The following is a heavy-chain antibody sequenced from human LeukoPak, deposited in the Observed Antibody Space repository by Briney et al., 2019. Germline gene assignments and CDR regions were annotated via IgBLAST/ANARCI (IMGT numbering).Heavy chain of an antibody. D-gene: IGHD3-9*01. V-gene: IGHV4-30-2*01. CDR2: IYHSGST. J-gene: IGHJ4*02. CDR1: GGSVSSGGYS. Sequence: PSETLSLTCAVSGGSVSSGGYSWSWIRQPPGKGLEWIGYIYHSGSTYYNPSLKSRVTISVDRSKNQFSLKLSSVTAAHTAVYYCAGGTYDILTGYYFDYWGQGTLVTVSS. CDR3: AGGTYDILTGYYFDY.